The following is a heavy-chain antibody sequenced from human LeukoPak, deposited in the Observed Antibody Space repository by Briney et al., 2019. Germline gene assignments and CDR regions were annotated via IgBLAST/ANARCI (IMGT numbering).Heavy chain of an antibody. Sequence: ASVKVSCKASGYTFTSYYMHWVRQAPGQGLEWMGIINPSGGSTSYAQKFQGRVTLTRDTSTSTVYMELSSLRSEDTAVYYCASWGFMGDYGSGSAYYFDHWGQGTLVTVSS. V-gene: IGHV1-46*03. CDR2: INPSGGST. J-gene: IGHJ4*02. CDR1: GYTFTSYY. CDR3: ASWGFMGDYGSGSAYYFDH. D-gene: IGHD3-10*01.